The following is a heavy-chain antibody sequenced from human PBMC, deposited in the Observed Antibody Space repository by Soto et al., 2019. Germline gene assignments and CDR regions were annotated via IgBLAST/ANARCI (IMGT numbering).Heavy chain of an antibody. CDR1: GYTFTSYA. D-gene: IGHD2-15*01. J-gene: IGHJ4*02. Sequence: ASVKVSCKSSGYTFTSYAMHCVRQAPGQRLEWMGWINAGNGNTKYSQKFQGRVTITRDTSASTAYMELSSLRSEDTAVYYCARTIPNCSGGSCYYYYFDYWGQGTLVTVSS. V-gene: IGHV1-3*01. CDR2: INAGNGNT. CDR3: ARTIPNCSGGSCYYYYFDY.